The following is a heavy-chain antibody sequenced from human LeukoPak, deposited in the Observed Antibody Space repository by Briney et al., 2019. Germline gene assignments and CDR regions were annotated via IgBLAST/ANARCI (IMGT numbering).Heavy chain of an antibody. Sequence: GGSLRLSCAASGFTFSSYWMHWVRQAPGKGLEWVSYISSSSSTIYYADSVEGRFTISRDNAKDSLYLQMNSLRAEDTAVYYCARVYRMDNWFDPWGQGTLVTVSS. CDR2: ISSSSSTI. V-gene: IGHV3-48*01. J-gene: IGHJ5*02. CDR1: GFTFSSYW. D-gene: IGHD1-14*01. CDR3: ARVYRMDNWFDP.